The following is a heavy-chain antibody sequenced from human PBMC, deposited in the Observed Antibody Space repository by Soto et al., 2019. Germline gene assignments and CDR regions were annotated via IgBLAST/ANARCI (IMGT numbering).Heavy chain of an antibody. J-gene: IGHJ4*02. CDR3: AILAAMVRGFCFDY. CDR1: GFNFSSYT. CDR2: IFYDGNNK. Sequence: GGSLRLSCAASGFNFSSYTIHWVRQAPGKGLEWVAVIFYDGNNKYYADSVKGRFTISRDNSKNTLYLQMNSLRAEDTAVYYCAILAAMVRGFCFDYWGQGTLVTVSS. D-gene: IGHD3-10*01. V-gene: IGHV3-30*04.